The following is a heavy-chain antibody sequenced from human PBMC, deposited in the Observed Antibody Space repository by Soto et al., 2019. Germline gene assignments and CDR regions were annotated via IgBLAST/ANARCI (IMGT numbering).Heavy chain of an antibody. D-gene: IGHD2-15*01. Sequence: PGGSLRLSCAASGFTFSSYAMSWVRPAPGKGLEWVSAISGSGGSTYYADSVKGRFTISRDNSKNTLYLQMNSLRAEDTAVYYCAKDGYCSGGSCYSAGNWFDPWGQGTLVTVSS. J-gene: IGHJ5*02. CDR3: AKDGYCSGGSCYSAGNWFDP. CDR1: GFTFSSYA. CDR2: ISGSGGST. V-gene: IGHV3-23*01.